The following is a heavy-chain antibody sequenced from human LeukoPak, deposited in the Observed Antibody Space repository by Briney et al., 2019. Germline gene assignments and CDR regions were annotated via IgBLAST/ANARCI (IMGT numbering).Heavy chain of an antibody. Sequence: ASVKVSCKASGYTFTSYDINWVRQATGHGLEWMGWMNPNSGNTGYAQKFQGRVTITRNTSISTAYMELSSLRSEDTAVYYCARASYDSSDYEYFQHWGQGTLVTVSS. CDR1: GYTFTSYD. V-gene: IGHV1-8*03. D-gene: IGHD3-22*01. CDR3: ARASYDSSDYEYFQH. CDR2: MNPNSGNT. J-gene: IGHJ1*01.